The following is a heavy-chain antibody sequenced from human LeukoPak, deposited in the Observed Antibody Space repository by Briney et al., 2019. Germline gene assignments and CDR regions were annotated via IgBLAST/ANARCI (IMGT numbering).Heavy chain of an antibody. V-gene: IGHV4-39*01. Sequence: ASETLSFTCTGSGGSISRRSDYWGWIRQTPGKGLEWIGNLDSSGSTYYNPSLKSRVTISVGTSKNQFSLNLRSVTAADTAIYFCSRSHDYGGLYFYYYMDVWGKGTTVTVSS. CDR2: LDSSGST. J-gene: IGHJ6*03. D-gene: IGHD4-23*01. CDR1: GGSISRRSDY. CDR3: SRSHDYGGLYFYYYMDV.